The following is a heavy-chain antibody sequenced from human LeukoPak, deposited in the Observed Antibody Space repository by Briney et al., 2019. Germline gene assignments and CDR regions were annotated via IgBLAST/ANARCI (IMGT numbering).Heavy chain of an antibody. D-gene: IGHD2-2*01. J-gene: IGHJ6*03. CDR2: IIPIFGTA. Sequence: ASVKVSCKASGGTFSSYAISWVRQAPGQGLEWMGGIIPIFGTANYAQKFQGRVTITADKSTSTAYMELSSLRSEDTAVYYCASSTSATNPGNYYYYYYMDVWGKGTTVTISS. V-gene: IGHV1-69*06. CDR1: GGTFSSYA. CDR3: ASSTSATNPGNYYYYYYMDV.